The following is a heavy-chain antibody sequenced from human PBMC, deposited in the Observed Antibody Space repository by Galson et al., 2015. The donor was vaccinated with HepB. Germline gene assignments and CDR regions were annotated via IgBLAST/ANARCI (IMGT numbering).Heavy chain of an antibody. V-gene: IGHV1-24*01. J-gene: IGHJ3*02. CDR2: FDPEDGET. D-gene: IGHD3-3*01. CDR1: GYTLTELS. Sequence: SVKVSCKVSGYTLTELSMHRVRQAPGKGLEWMGGFDPEDGETIYAQKFQGRVTMTEDTSTDTAYMELSRLRSEDTAVYYCATTAIFGVAEDAFDIWGQGTMVTVSS. CDR3: ATTAIFGVAEDAFDI.